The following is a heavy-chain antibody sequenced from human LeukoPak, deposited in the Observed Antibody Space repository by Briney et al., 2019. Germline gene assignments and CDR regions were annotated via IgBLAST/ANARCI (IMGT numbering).Heavy chain of an antibody. V-gene: IGHV7-4-1*02. J-gene: IGHJ5*02. D-gene: IGHD3-16*01. CDR1: GYTFTSYA. Sequence: GASVKVSCKASGYTFTSYAMNWVRQAPGQGLEWMGWINTNTGNPTYAQGFTGRFVFSLDTSVSTAYLQISSLKAEDTAVYYCARAYFGGGSSGIVVYWFDPWGQGTLVTVSS. CDR3: ARAYFGGGSSGIVVYWFDP. CDR2: INTNTGNP.